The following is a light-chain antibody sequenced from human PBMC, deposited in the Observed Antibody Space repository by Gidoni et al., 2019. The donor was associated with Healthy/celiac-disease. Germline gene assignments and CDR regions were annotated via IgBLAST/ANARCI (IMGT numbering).Light chain of an antibody. CDR1: ESISSW. Sequence: DIQMTQSPSTLSASVGDRVTITCRASESISSWLAWYQQKPGEATKLLIYNASTLENVVPSRFSGSGSGTEFTLTIISLQPDDFATYYCQQYNSYSTFGQGTKVEIK. J-gene: IGKJ2*01. CDR3: QQYNSYST. V-gene: IGKV1-5*03. CDR2: NAS.